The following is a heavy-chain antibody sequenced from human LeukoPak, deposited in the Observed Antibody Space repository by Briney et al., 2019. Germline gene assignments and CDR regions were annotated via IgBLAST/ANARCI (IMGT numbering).Heavy chain of an antibody. CDR3: ARGDTRGAGSYYYYYYMDV. D-gene: IGHD1-14*01. J-gene: IGHJ6*03. CDR2: INPNSGGT. V-gene: IGHV1-2*02. Sequence: ASVKVSCKASGYTFTGYYMHWVRQAPGQGLEWMGWINPNSGGTNYAQKFRGRVTMTRDTSISTAYMELSRLRSDDTAAYYCARGDTRGAGSYYYYYYMDVWGKGTTVTVSS. CDR1: GYTFTGYY.